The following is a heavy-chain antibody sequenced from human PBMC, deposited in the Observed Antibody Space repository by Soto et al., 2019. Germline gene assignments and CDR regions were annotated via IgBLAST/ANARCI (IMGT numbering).Heavy chain of an antibody. Sequence: QVQLQESGPGLVKPSGTLSLTCAVSGGSISSSNWWSWVRQPPGKGLEWIGEIYHSGSPNYNPSLKGRVTISVDKSKNQFSPKLSSVAAADTAVYYCARVSGRDYYGLDVWGQWATVTAFS. V-gene: IGHV4-4*02. CDR2: IYHSGSP. CDR3: ARVSGRDYYGLDV. D-gene: IGHD1-26*01. CDR1: GGSISSSNW. J-gene: IGHJ6*02.